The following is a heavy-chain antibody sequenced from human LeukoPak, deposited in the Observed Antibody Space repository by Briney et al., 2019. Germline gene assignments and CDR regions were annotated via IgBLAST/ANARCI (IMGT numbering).Heavy chain of an antibody. CDR3: ARGPPYTYIAVAGTGAFDI. D-gene: IGHD6-19*01. CDR1: GFTVSSNY. J-gene: IGHJ3*02. V-gene: IGHV4-59*02. Sequence: AGGSLRLSCAASGFTVSSNYMSWIRQPPGKGLEWIGYIYYSGSTNYNPSLKSRVTISVDTSKNQFSLKLSSVTAADTAVYYCARGPPYTYIAVAGTGAFDIWGQGTMVTVSS. CDR2: IYYSGST.